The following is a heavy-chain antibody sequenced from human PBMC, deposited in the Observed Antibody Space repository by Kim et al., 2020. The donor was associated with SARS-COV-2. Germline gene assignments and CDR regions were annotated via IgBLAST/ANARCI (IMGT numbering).Heavy chain of an antibody. V-gene: IGHV3-48*03. CDR3: ARASSTYGDSGGMDV. CDR2: ISSSGNTI. J-gene: IGHJ6*02. CDR1: GFTFSSYD. Sequence: GGSLRLSCAASGFTFSSYDMKWVRQAPGKGLEWVSYISSSGNTIYYADSVKGRFTISRDNAKNSLYLQMNSLRDEDMAVYYCARASSTYGDSGGMDVWGQGTTVTVSS. D-gene: IGHD4-17*01.